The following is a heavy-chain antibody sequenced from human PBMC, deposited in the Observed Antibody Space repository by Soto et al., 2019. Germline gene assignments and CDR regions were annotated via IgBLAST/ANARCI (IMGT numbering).Heavy chain of an antibody. D-gene: IGHD2-15*01. CDR2: ISFDGSNK. V-gene: IGHV3-30-3*01. CDR1: GFTFSSYA. Sequence: PGGSLRLSCAASGFTFSSYAMHWVRQAPGKGLEWVAVISFDGSNKYYADSVKGRFTISRDNSKNTLYLQMNSLRAEDTAVYYCARDGGDIVVVVAATPGHWFDPWGQGTLVTVSS. J-gene: IGHJ5*02. CDR3: ARDGGDIVVVVAATPGHWFDP.